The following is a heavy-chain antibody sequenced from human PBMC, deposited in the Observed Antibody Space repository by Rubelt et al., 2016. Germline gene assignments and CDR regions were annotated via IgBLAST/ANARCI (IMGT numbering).Heavy chain of an antibody. V-gene: IGHV1-69*06. D-gene: IGHD1-26*01. Sequence: QVQLVQSGAEVKKPGSSVKVSCKASGGTFSSYAISWVRQAPGQGLEWMGGIIPLFGTANVGRKFQGRVTITAVKSTSTAYMELSSRGSEETAVDYCARGGGFWVDPWGQGTLVTVSS. J-gene: IGHJ5*02. CDR1: GGTFSSYA. CDR2: IIPLFGTA. CDR3: ARGGGFWVDP.